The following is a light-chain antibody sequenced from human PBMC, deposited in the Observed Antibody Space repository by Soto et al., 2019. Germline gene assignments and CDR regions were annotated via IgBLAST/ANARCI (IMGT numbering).Light chain of an antibody. CDR1: QSISSW. CDR2: DAS. J-gene: IGKJ1*01. V-gene: IGKV1-5*01. Sequence: DIQITQSPSTLSASVGDRVTITCRASQSISSWLAWYQQKPGKAPKILIYDASSLESGVPSRFRGSGSGTEFTLTLSRLQPDDFSTYYCQQYNSYSRAFGQGTKVDIK. CDR3: QQYNSYSRA.